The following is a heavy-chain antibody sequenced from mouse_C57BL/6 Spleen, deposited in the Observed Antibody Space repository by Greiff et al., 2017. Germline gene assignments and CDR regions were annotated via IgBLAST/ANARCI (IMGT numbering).Heavy chain of an antibody. CDR2: INYDGSST. Sequence: VESEGGLVQPGSSMKLSCTASGFTFSDYYMAWVRQVPEKGLEWVANINYDGSSTYYLDSLKSRFIISRDNAKNILYLQMSSLKSEDTATYYCARENYYGSSYDYFDYWGQGTTLTVSS. D-gene: IGHD1-1*01. J-gene: IGHJ2*01. CDR3: ARENYYGSSYDYFDY. V-gene: IGHV5-16*01. CDR1: GFTFSDYY.